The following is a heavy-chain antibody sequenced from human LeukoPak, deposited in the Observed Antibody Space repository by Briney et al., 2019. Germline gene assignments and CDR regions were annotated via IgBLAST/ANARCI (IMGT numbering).Heavy chain of an antibody. Sequence: ASVKVSCKASGHTFINYGFSWVRQAPGQGLEWMGWISAYNGNTNYLQKFQGRVTMTTDTSTNTVYMELRSLRSDDTAVYYCARVSTNSRVAGYDPQWYFDLWGRGAPVTVSP. J-gene: IGHJ2*01. CDR1: GHTFINYG. CDR2: ISAYNGNT. CDR3: ARVSTNSRVAGYDPQWYFDL. D-gene: IGHD5-12*01. V-gene: IGHV1-18*04.